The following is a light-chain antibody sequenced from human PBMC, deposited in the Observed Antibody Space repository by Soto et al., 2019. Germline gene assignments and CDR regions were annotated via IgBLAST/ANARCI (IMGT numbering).Light chain of an antibody. CDR3: QQYGSSPPYT. CDR1: QSVSSLY. CDR2: GAT. V-gene: IGKV3-20*01. Sequence: EIVLTQSPGTLSLSPGERATLSCRASQSVSSLYLAWYQHKPGQAPRLLIYGATRRATGIPDRFSGGGSGTDFPLTISRLEPEDVAVYFCQQYGSSPPYTFGQGTKLEIK. J-gene: IGKJ2*01.